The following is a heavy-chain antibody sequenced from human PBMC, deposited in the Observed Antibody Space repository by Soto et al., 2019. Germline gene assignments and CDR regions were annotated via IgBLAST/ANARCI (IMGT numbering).Heavy chain of an antibody. V-gene: IGHV1-69*06. CDR2: IIPIFGTA. CDR1: GGTFSSYA. J-gene: IGHJ3*02. Sequence: ASVKVSCKASGGTFSSYAISWVRQAPGQGLEWTGGIIPIFGTANYAQKFQGRVTITADKSTSTAYMELSSLRSEDTAVYYCARRPRADAFDIWGQGTMVTVSS. CDR3: ARRPRADAFDI.